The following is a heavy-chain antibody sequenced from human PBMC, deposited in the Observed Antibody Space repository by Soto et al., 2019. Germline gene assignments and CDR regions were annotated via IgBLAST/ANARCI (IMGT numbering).Heavy chain of an antibody. CDR1: GFTFSDYY. CDR2: ISSSDTTI. D-gene: IGHD6-19*01. CDR3: AXXXXXXXSGWLDY. V-gene: IGHV3-11*01. J-gene: IGHJ4*02. Sequence: QVQLVESGGGLVKPGGSLRLSCAASGFTFSDYYMTWIRQAPGKGLEWVSYISSSDTTIYYADSVKGRVTISRDNAKNSRYLQMNSLRAEDTAVYXCAXXXXXXXSGWLDYWGQGTLVTVSS.